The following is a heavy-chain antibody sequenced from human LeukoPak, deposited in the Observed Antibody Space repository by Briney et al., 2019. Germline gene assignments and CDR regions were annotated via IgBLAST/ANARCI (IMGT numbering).Heavy chain of an antibody. D-gene: IGHD1-14*01. CDR1: GGTFSSYA. J-gene: IGHJ6*03. Sequence: SVKVSCKAPGGTFSSYAISWVRQAPGQGLEWMGGIIPIFGTANYAQKFQGRVTITADESTSTAYMELSSLRSEDTAVYYCARGYGNYYYYYYMDVWGKGTTVTVSS. V-gene: IGHV1-69*13. CDR3: ARGYGNYYYYYYMDV. CDR2: IIPIFGTA.